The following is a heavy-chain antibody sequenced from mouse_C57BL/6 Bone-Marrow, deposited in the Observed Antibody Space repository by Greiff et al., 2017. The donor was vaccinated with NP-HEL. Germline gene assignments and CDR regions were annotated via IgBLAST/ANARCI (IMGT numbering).Heavy chain of an antibody. J-gene: IGHJ3*01. CDR1: GYTFTDYY. Sequence: VQLQQSGPELVKPGASVKISCKASGYTFTDYYMNWVKQSHGKSLEWIGDINPNNGGTSYNQKFKGKATLTVDKSSSTAYMELRSLTSEDSAVYYCARYYSNGGFAYWGQGTLVTVSA. CDR3: ARYYSNGGFAY. CDR2: INPNNGGT. D-gene: IGHD2-5*01. V-gene: IGHV1-26*01.